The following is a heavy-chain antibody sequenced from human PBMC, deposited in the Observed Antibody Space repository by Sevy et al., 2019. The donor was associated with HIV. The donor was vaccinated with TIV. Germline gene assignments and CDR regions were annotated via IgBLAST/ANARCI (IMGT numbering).Heavy chain of an antibody. CDR2: ISWNSVKI. D-gene: IGHD3-22*01. CDR3: AKGSYYDSSGFFNARHYFDF. V-gene: IGHV3-9*01. CDR1: GFTFADYA. Sequence: GGSLRLSCAVSGFTFADYAMHWVRQAPGKGLEWVSDISWNSVKIGYVDSVKGRFTISRDTAENSLYLQMNSLRPEDTAMYYCAKGSYYDSSGFFNARHYFDFWGQGTQVTVSS. J-gene: IGHJ4*02.